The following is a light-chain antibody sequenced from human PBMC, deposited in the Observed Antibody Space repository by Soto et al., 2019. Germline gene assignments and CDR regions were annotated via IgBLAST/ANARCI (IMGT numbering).Light chain of an antibody. CDR1: QSVGTY. Sequence: EIVLSQSPATLSLSPGERATLSCRASQSVGTYLAWYQQKPGQAPRLVIYDAYDRATGIPARFGGSGSGTDFTLTISSLEPEDFAVYYCQQRANWPRTFGQGTKVEIK. J-gene: IGKJ1*01. CDR2: DAY. V-gene: IGKV3-11*01. CDR3: QQRANWPRT.